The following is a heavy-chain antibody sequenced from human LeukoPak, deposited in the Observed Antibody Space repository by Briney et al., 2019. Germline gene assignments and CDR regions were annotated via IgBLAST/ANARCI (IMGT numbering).Heavy chain of an antibody. CDR3: ARGLGVVPAAIFVY. CDR2: MNPNSGNT. J-gene: IGHJ4*02. Sequence: ASVKVSCKASGYTFTSYDINWVRQATGQGLEWMGWMNPNSGNTGYAQKSQGRVTMTRNTSISTAYMELSSLRSEDTAVYYCARGLGVVPAAIFVYWGQGTLVTVSS. CDR1: GYTFTSYD. D-gene: IGHD2-2*02. V-gene: IGHV1-8*01.